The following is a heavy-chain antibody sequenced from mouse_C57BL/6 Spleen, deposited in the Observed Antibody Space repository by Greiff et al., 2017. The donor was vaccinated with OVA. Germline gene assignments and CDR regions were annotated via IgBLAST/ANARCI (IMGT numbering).Heavy chain of an antibody. V-gene: IGHV5-17*01. J-gene: IGHJ4*01. CDR2: ISSGSSTI. Sequence: EVKVEESGGGLVKPGGSLKLSCAASGFTFSDYGMHWVRQAPEKGLEWVAYISSGSSTIYYADTVKGRFTISRDTAKNTLFLHMTSLRSEDTAMYYCARLQAIDYWSQGTSVTVSS. CDR1: GFTFSDYG. CDR3: ARLQAIDY. D-gene: IGHD1-1*01.